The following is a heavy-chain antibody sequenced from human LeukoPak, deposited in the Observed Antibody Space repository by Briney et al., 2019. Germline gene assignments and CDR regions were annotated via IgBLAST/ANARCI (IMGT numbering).Heavy chain of an antibody. D-gene: IGHD6-19*01. CDR3: ARVRSLNIAVAGNFDY. J-gene: IGHJ4*02. CDR1: GGSISSSNW. V-gene: IGHV4-4*02. Sequence: PSGTLSLTCAVSGGSISSSNWWSWVRQPPGKGLEWIGEIYHSGSTNYNPSLKSRVTISVDKSKNQFSLKLSSVTAADTAVYYCARVRSLNIAVAGNFDYWGQGTLVTVSS. CDR2: IYHSGST.